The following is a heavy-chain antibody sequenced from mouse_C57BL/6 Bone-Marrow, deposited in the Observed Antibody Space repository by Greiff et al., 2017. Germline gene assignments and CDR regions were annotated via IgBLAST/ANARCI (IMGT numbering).Heavy chain of an antibody. D-gene: IGHD1-3*01. CDR1: GYTFTSYW. CDR3: TIKALVPIGYFDV. Sequence: VQLQQSGTVLARPGASVKMSCKTSGYTFTSYWMHWVKQRPGQGLEWLGAIYPGNSDTSYNQKFKGKANLTAVTSASTAYMELSSLTNEDSAVYYGTIKALVPIGYFDVWGTGTTVTVSS. V-gene: IGHV1-5*01. J-gene: IGHJ1*03. CDR2: IYPGNSDT.